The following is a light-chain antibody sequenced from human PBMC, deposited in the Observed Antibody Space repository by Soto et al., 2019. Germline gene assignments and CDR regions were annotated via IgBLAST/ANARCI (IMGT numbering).Light chain of an antibody. J-gene: IGKJ2*01. V-gene: IGKV3-15*01. CDR2: GAS. CDR1: QNVGTS. Sequence: IILTQSPATLSLSPGEGASLSCRASQNVGTSLAWYQQKSGQAPRLLIYGASTRAAGVPARFSGSASGTKYTLTITGLQSEDVALYYCQQYTNWPPFTFGQGTRLEIK. CDR3: QQYTNWPPFT.